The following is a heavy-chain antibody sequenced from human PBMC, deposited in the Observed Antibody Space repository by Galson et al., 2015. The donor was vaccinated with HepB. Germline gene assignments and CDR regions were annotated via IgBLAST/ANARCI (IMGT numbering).Heavy chain of an antibody. CDR1: GFSLSSYA. CDR3: VRTGY. CDR2: FTATSDRT. V-gene: IGHV3-23*01. D-gene: IGHD1-1*01. J-gene: IGHJ4*02. Sequence: SLRLSCAASGFSLSSYAMSWVRQAPGEGLEWVSGFTATSDRTYYADSVEGRFTISRDNSKNTLYLQMNSLRAEDTAVYYCVRTGYWGQGTLVTVSS.